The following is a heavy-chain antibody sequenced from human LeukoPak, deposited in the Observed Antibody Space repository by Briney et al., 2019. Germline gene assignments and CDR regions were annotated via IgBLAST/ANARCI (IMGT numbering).Heavy chain of an antibody. V-gene: IGHV1-46*01. CDR3: ARDVEYSSTWGLQP. Sequence: ASVKVSCKASGDTFTIYQMHWVRQAPGQGLEWMGIFNPDSGATSYAQKFQGRVTMTRDTSTSTFYMELNSLRSEDTAVYYCARDVEYSSTWGLQPWGQGTLVTVSS. D-gene: IGHD6-13*01. CDR2: FNPDSGAT. J-gene: IGHJ1*01. CDR1: GDTFTIYQ.